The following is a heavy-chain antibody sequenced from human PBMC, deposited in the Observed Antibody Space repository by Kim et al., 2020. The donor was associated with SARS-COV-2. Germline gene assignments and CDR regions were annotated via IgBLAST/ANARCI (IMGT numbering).Heavy chain of an antibody. CDR3: ARDSSGWAGWYFDL. J-gene: IGHJ2*01. V-gene: IGHV1-69*01. Sequence: AQKFQGRVTITADESTSTAYMELSSLRSEDTAVYYCARDSSGWAGWYFDLWGRGTLVTVSS. D-gene: IGHD6-19*01.